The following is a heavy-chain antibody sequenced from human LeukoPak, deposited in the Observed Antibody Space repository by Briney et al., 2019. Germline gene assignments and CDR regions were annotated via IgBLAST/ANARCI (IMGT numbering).Heavy chain of an antibody. J-gene: IGHJ5*02. CDR2: IYFGGSNT. Sequence: GESLKISCKGSGNSFTNYWIGWVRQMPGKGLEWMGIIYFGGSNTRYSPSFQGQVTVSADTSISTAYLQWSSLKASDTAIYYCASAVHETTWFDPWGQGTLVTVSS. CDR1: GNSFTNYW. V-gene: IGHV5-51*01. CDR3: ASAVHETTWFDP. D-gene: IGHD1-1*01.